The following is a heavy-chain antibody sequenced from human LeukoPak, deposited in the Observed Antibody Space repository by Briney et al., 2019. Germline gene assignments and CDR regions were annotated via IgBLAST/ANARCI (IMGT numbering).Heavy chain of an antibody. J-gene: IGHJ4*02. V-gene: IGHV3-7*01. CDR1: GFTFSGYW. CDR2: IKQDGSER. D-gene: IGHD3-22*01. Sequence: GGSLRLSCAASGFTFSGYWMTWVRQAPGKGLEWVANIKQDGSERNYVDSVKGRFTVSRDNAKNSLYLQMDSLRAEDTAVYYCARDRGRYDSSGYYYEGYFDYWGQGTLVTVSS. CDR3: ARDRGRYDSSGYYYEGYFDY.